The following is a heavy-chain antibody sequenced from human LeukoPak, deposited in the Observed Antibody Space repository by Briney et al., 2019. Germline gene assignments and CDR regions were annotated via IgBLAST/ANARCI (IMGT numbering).Heavy chain of an antibody. CDR1: GFTFSSHA. CDR3: AKDLGYSTGWYAFDY. V-gene: IGHV3-23*01. CDR2: ISRSGATT. J-gene: IGHJ4*02. Sequence: GGSLRLSCAASGFTFSSHAMSWVRQAPGKGLEWVSSISRSGATTYYADSVKGRFTIIRDTSKNTLSLQMNSLRAGDTAVYYCAKDLGYSTGWYAFDYWGQGTLVTVSS. D-gene: IGHD6-19*01.